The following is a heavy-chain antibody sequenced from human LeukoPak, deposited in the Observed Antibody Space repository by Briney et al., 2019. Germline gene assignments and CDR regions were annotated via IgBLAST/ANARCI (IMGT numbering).Heavy chain of an antibody. CDR2: IYHSGST. CDR1: GGSISSGGYS. J-gene: IGHJ4*02. D-gene: IGHD1-1*01. V-gene: IGHV4-30-2*01. Sequence: PSETLSLTCAVSGGSISSGGYSWSWIRQPPGKGLEWIGYIYHSGSTYYNPSLKSRVTISVDKSKNQFSLKLSSVTAADTAVYYCAGRTGTTWRDYWGQGTLVTVSS. CDR3: AGRTGTTWRDY.